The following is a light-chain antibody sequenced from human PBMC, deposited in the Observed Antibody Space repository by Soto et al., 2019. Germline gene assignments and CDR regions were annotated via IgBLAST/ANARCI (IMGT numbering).Light chain of an antibody. CDR2: SNN. Sequence: QSVLTQPPSASGTPGQRVTISCSGSSSNIGSNIVNWYQQLPRTAPKLLIYSNNQRPSGVPHRFSGSKSGTSASLAISGLLSEDEADYYCAAWDDSLNGVLFGGGTKLTVL. CDR3: AAWDDSLNGVL. CDR1: SSNIGSNI. J-gene: IGLJ2*01. V-gene: IGLV1-44*01.